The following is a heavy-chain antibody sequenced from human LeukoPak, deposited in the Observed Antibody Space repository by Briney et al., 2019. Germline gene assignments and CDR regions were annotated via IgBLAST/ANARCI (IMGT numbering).Heavy chain of an antibody. CDR1: GGTFSSYA. J-gene: IGHJ6*04. CDR3: ARPTDSSSKDYYGMDV. CDR2: IIPIFGTA. Sequence: ASVKVSCKASGGTFSSYAISWVRQAPGQGLEWMGGIIPIFGTANYAQKFQGRVTITADESTSTAYMELSSLRPEDTAVYYCARPTDSSSKDYYGMDVWGKGTTVTVSS. D-gene: IGHD6-13*01. V-gene: IGHV1-69*01.